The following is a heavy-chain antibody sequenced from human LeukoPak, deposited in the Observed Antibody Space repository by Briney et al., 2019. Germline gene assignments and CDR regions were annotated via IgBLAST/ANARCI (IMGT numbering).Heavy chain of an antibody. J-gene: IGHJ6*03. Sequence: GGSLRLSCAAPGFTFSSYGMHRVRQAPGKGREWVAVIWCDGSNKYYADSVKGRFTIYRDNSKNTLYLQMNSLRAEDTAVYYCAKGGFGELFDYYYMDVWGKGTTVTVSS. CDR3: AKGGFGELFDYYYMDV. CDR1: GFTFSSYG. V-gene: IGHV3-33*06. CDR2: IWCDGSNK. D-gene: IGHD3-10*01.